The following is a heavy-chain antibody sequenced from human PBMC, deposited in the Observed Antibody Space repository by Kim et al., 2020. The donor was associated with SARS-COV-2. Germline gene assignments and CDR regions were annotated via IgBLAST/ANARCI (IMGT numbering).Heavy chain of an antibody. D-gene: IGHD4-17*01. CDR2: IYYSGST. J-gene: IGHJ4*02. Sequence: SETLSLTCTVSGGSISSYYWSWIRQPPGKGLEWIGYIYYSGSTNYNPSLKSRVTISVDTSKNQFSLKLSSVTAADRAVYYCARAHGDYGTRNFDYWGQGT. V-gene: IGHV4-59*13. CDR3: ARAHGDYGTRNFDY. CDR1: GGSISSYY.